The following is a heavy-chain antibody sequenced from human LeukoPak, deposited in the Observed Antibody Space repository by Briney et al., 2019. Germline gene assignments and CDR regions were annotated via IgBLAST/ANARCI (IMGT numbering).Heavy chain of an antibody. Sequence: GGSLRLSCAVSGFTFSSYWMHWVRQAPGKGLVWVSRINSYGSSTYYADSVKGRFSISRENAKNTLYLQMNSLRAEDTAVYYCVRELPPVVQYYFDYWGPGTLVTVSS. CDR1: GFTFSSYW. J-gene: IGHJ4*02. CDR3: VRELPPVVQYYFDY. CDR2: INSYGSST. V-gene: IGHV3-74*01. D-gene: IGHD3-22*01.